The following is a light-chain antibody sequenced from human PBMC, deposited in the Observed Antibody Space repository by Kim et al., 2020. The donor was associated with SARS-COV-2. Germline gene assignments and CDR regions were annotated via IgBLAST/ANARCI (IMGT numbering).Light chain of an antibody. Sequence: QSALTQPRSVSGSPGQSVTISCTGTSSDVGGYRSVSWYQQHPGKAPKVIIYDVSKRPSGVPDRFSGSKSGNTASLTISGLRAEDEADYYCCSYAGTYTMIFGGGTMLTVL. CDR3: CSYAGTYTMI. CDR2: DVS. J-gene: IGLJ2*01. V-gene: IGLV2-11*01. CDR1: SSDVGGYRS.